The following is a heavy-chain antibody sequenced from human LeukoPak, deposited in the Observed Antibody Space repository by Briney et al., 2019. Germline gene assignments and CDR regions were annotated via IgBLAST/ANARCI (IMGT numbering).Heavy chain of an antibody. V-gene: IGHV3-48*03. D-gene: IGHD2-15*01. Sequence: PGGSLRLSCAASGFTFSSYEMNWVRQAPGKGLEWVSYISSSGSTIYYADSVKGRFTISRDNAKNSLYLQMNSLRAEDTAVYYCARDLPLGYCSGGSCKVFDYWGQGTLVTVSS. CDR1: GFTFSSYE. J-gene: IGHJ4*02. CDR3: ARDLPLGYCSGGSCKVFDY. CDR2: ISSSGSTI.